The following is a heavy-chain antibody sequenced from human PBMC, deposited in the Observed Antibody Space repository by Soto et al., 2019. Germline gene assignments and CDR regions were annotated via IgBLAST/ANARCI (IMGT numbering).Heavy chain of an antibody. CDR2: IVVGSRNT. D-gene: IGHD3-3*01. J-gene: IGHJ4*02. CDR1: GFTFITST. CDR3: AAVDYHDTSGYSSDY. V-gene: IGHV1-58*01. Sequence: QMQLVQSGPEVKKPGTSVKVSCKASGFTFITSTVQWVRQARGQPLEWLGWIVVGSRNTIYAQNFQERGTLTRDESTSTAYMELSSLRFEDAGVYYCAAVDYHDTSGYSSDYWGQGTLVTVSS.